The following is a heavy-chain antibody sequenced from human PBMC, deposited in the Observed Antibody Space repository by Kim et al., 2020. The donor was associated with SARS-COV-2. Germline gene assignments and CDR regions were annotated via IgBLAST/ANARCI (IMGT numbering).Heavy chain of an antibody. V-gene: IGHV4-31*03. Sequence: SETLSLTCSVSGGSIRSGGKFWTWIRQHPAKGLEWIGYISYSGNPHYSPSLRSRVSISLQTSENQFSLELTSVTAADTAAYYCARGPPLDYLGQGIRVPV. CDR1: GGSIRSGGKF. CDR3: ARGPPLDY. J-gene: IGHJ4*02. CDR2: ISYSGNP.